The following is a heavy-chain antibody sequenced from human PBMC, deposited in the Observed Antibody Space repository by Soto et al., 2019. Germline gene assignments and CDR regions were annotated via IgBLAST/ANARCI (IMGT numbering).Heavy chain of an antibody. Sequence: GASVKVSCKASGYTFTSYYMHWVRQAPGQGLEWMGIIIPSGGSTSYAQKFQGRVTMTRDTSTSTVYMELSSLRSEDTAVYYCARGTDCSGGICRERWGYYYYYYGMDVWGQGTTVTVSS. J-gene: IGHJ6*02. CDR1: GYTFTSYY. D-gene: IGHD2-15*01. CDR3: ARGTDCSGGICRERWGYYYYYYGMDV. CDR2: IIPSGGST. V-gene: IGHV1-46*01.